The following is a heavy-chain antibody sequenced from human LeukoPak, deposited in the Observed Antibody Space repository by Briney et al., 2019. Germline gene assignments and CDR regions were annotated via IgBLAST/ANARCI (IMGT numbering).Heavy chain of an antibody. J-gene: IGHJ3*02. CDR1: GYTFTNYY. CDR3: AITVVENAFDI. D-gene: IGHD4-23*01. CDR2: INSNNGGT. Sequence: ASMKVSCTASGYTFTNYYIHWVRQAPGQGLEWMGRINSNNGGTNYAQKFQGSVTMARDTSISTAYMELSGLTSDDTAIYYCAITVVENAFDIWGQGAMVIVSS. V-gene: IGHV1-2*06.